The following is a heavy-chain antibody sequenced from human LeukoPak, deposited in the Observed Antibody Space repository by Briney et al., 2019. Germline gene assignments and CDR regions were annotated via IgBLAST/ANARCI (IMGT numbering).Heavy chain of an antibody. D-gene: IGHD6-13*01. CDR3: ARDIRIAAAGLNWFDP. J-gene: IGHJ5*02. CDR2: INPNSGGT. Sequence: ASVKVSCKASGYTFTGYYMHWVRQAPGQGLEWMGWINPNSGGTNYAQKFQGRVTMTRDTSISTAYMELSRLRSDDTAVYYCARDIRIAAAGLNWFDPWGQGTLVTVSS. V-gene: IGHV1-2*02. CDR1: GYTFTGYY.